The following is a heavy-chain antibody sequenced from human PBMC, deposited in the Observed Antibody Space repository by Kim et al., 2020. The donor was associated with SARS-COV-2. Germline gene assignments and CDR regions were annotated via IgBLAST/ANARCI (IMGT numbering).Heavy chain of an antibody. CDR1: GFTVTNDW. CDR3: ARDTVLYGLDV. Sequence: GGSLRLSCAASGFTVTNDWMHWVRQAPGKGLVWVSRIKSEGTGISYEDSVKGRFTISRDNANNTLYLQMNKLRAEDTAVYYYARDTVLYGLDVWGQGTTGTVYS. V-gene: IGHV3-74*01. J-gene: IGHJ6*02. CDR2: IKSEGTGI. D-gene: IGHD4-4*01.